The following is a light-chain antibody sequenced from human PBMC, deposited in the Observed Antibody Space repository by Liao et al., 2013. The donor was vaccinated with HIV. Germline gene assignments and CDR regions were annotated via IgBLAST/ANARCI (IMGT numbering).Light chain of an antibody. Sequence: SYELTQPPSVSVSPGQTATITCSGHKLVDTYACWYQQRPGQSPVLVIYQDSQRPSGIPERFSGSNSGKTATLTISGTQAMDEADYYCQAWDNSKGVFGTGTKVTVL. CDR1: KLVDTY. CDR2: QDS. V-gene: IGLV3-1*01. J-gene: IGLJ1*01. CDR3: QAWDNSKGV.